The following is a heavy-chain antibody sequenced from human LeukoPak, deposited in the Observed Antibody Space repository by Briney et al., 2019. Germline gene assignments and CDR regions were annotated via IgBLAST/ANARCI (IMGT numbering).Heavy chain of an antibody. CDR2: IYLGDSDT. CDR1: EYTFTNYW. D-gene: IGHD2-2*01. V-gene: IGHV5-51*01. J-gene: IGHJ4*01. Sequence: GESLKISCKVAEYTFTNYWIGWVRQVPGKGLEWMGIIYLGDSDTRYRPSFQGQVTISADKSTRTAYLQWSSLKASDTAMYYCATTLTSYCSSTSCYADHWGQGTLVTVSS. CDR3: ATTLTSYCSSTSCYADH.